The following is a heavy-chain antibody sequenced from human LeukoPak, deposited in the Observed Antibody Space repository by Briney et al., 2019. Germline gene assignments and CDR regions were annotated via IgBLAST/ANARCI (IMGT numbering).Heavy chain of an antibody. CDR3: ARRTEYSSSSGPYYYYGMDV. Sequence: SETLSLTCAVYSGSFSGYYWSWIRQPPGKGLEWIGEIDHSGSTNYNPSLKSRVTISVDTSKNQFSLKLSSVTAADTAVYYCARRTEYSSSSGPYYYYGMDVWGQGTTVTVSS. J-gene: IGHJ6*02. D-gene: IGHD6-6*01. CDR1: SGSFSGYY. CDR2: IDHSGST. V-gene: IGHV4-34*01.